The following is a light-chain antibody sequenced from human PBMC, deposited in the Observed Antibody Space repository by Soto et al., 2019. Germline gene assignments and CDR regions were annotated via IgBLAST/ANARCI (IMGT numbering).Light chain of an antibody. Sequence: QLVLTQPASLSGSPGQSITIPCTGTRSDVGGYNYVSWYKQRPGKAPKLVIYDVSHRPSGVSNRFFGSKSGNTASLIISGLQAEDEADYYCFSYSTSRARIFGGGTKLTVL. J-gene: IGLJ2*01. V-gene: IGLV2-14*01. CDR2: DVS. CDR3: FSYSTSRARI. CDR1: RSDVGGYNY.